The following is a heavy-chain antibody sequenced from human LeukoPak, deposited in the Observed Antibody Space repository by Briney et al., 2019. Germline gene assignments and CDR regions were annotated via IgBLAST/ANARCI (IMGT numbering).Heavy chain of an antibody. CDR1: GGSISSSSYQ. CDR3: ARESMDMGHPLGRYYYMDV. Sequence: PSETLSLTCTVSGGSISSSSYQWGWIRQPPGKGLEWFGSISYSGSTYYNPSLKSRVTISVDTSKNQFSLKLSSVTAADTAVYFCARESMDMGHPLGRYYYMDVWGKGTTVTISS. J-gene: IGHJ6*03. D-gene: IGHD2-2*03. CDR2: ISYSGST. V-gene: IGHV4-39*02.